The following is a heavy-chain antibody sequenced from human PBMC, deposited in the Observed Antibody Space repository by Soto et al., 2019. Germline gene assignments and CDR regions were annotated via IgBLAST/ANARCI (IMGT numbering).Heavy chain of an antibody. Sequence: QVQLVQSGAEVKKPGSSVKVSCKASGGTFSSYTISWVRQAAGQGLEWMGRIIPILGIANYAQKFQGRVTITADKSPSTAYMELSSLRSEDTAVYYCARDSVGATMVRYFDLWGRGTLVTVSS. CDR3: ARDSVGATMVRYFDL. J-gene: IGHJ2*01. D-gene: IGHD1-26*01. CDR2: IIPILGIA. V-gene: IGHV1-69*08. CDR1: GGTFSSYT.